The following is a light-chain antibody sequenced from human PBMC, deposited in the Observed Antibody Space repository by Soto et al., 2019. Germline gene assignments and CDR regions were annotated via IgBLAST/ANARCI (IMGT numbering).Light chain of an antibody. V-gene: IGKV3D-15*01. CDR2: GAS. CDR3: QQYNNWPPLN. J-gene: IGKJ4*01. CDR1: QSVSSY. Sequence: EIVFTQSPATLSLSPGGRATLSCRASQSVSSYLAWYQQKPGQAPRLLIYGASSRATGIPARFSGSGSGTEFTLTISSLQSEDFAVYYCQQYNNWPPLNFGGGTKVDIK.